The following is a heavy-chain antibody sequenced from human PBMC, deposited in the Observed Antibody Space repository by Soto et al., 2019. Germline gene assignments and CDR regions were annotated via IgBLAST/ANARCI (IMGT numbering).Heavy chain of an antibody. D-gene: IGHD5-18*01. CDR1: GYTLTGYF. V-gene: IGHV1-2*07. J-gene: IGHJ5*02. CDR2: INPKSGGT. Sequence: ASVKVSCKASGYTLTGYFMHWLRQDPGQGLEWMGWINPKSGGTKYAHKFQGRVTMTRDTSRRTAYMELSSIRADDTAVYYCAREVWDTAMVQDRFDPGGQGTLVTVSS. CDR3: AREVWDTAMVQDRFDP.